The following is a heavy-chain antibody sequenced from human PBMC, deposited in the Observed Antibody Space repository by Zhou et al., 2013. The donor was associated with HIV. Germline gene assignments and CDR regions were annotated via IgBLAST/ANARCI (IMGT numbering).Heavy chain of an antibody. CDR2: IIPILGIA. CDR3: ARDGEVVPAAGNWFDP. D-gene: IGHD2-2*01. CDR1: GGTFSSYA. V-gene: IGHV1-69*04. J-gene: IGHJ5*02. Sequence: QVQLVQSGAEVKKPGSSVKVSCKASGGTFSSYAISWVRQAPGQGLEWMGRIIPILGIANYAQKFQGRVTITADKSTSTAYMELSSLRSEDTAVYYCARDGEVVPAAGNWFDPGAREPWSPSPQ.